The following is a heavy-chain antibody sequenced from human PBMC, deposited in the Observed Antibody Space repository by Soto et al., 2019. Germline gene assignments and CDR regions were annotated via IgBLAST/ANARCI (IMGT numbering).Heavy chain of an antibody. J-gene: IGHJ6*02. CDR3: ARDRRSTAPLPYYYYYYGMDV. V-gene: IGHV1-18*01. Sequence: QVQLVQSGAEVKKPGASVKVSCTASGYTFTSYGISWVRQAPGQGLEWMGWISAYNGNTNYAQKLQGRVTMTTDTSTSTAYMELRSLRSDDTAVYYCARDRRSTAPLPYYYYYYGMDVWGQGTTVTVSS. CDR2: ISAYNGNT. CDR1: GYTFTSYG. D-gene: IGHD1-1*01.